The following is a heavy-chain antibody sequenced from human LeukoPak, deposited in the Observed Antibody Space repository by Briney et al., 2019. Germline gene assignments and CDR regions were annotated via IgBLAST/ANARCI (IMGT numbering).Heavy chain of an antibody. J-gene: IGHJ6*02. CDR3: ASSTNGRYYGMDV. V-gene: IGHV4-34*01. Sequence: SETLSLTCAVYGGSFSGYYWSWIRLPPGKGLEWIGEINHSGSTNYNPSLKSRVTISVDTSKNQFSLKLSSVTAADTAVYYCASSTNGRYYGMDVWGQGTTVTVSS. CDR2: INHSGST. CDR1: GGSFSGYY. D-gene: IGHD5-24*01.